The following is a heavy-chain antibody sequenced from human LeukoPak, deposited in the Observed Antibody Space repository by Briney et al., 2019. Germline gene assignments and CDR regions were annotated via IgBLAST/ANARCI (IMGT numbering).Heavy chain of an antibody. CDR3: ARVGCSGGSCYRLRYYMDV. CDR1: GGSFSGYY. Sequence: SETLSLTCAVYGGSFSGYYWSWIRQPPGKGLEWIGSIYYSGSTYCKPSLKSRLTISVDTSKNQFSLNLSSVTAADTAVYYCARVGCSGGSCYRLRYYMDVWGKGTTVTVSS. J-gene: IGHJ6*03. D-gene: IGHD2-15*01. V-gene: IGHV4-34*01. CDR2: IYYSGST.